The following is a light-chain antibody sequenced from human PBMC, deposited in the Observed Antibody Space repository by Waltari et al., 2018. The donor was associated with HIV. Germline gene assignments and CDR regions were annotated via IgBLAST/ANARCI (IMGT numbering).Light chain of an antibody. CDR2: GAS. J-gene: IGKJ4*01. Sequence: EIVLTQSPPTLSVSPGKTATLSCRASQSLSSYLAWYQQKPGQAPRLLIYGASTRATGTPVRFSGGWSGTEFSLTISSLRSEDYALYYCQQFHNWPHTFGGGTKVEIK. CDR1: QSLSSY. CDR3: QQFHNWPHT. V-gene: IGKV3-15*01.